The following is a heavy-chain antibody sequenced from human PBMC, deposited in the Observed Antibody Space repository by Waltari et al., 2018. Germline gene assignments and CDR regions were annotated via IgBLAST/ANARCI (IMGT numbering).Heavy chain of an antibody. V-gene: IGHV3-15*01. CDR1: GLTVTTAW. Sequence: EVHLVESGGGLVKPGGSLRLSCAGSGLTVTTAWLTWFGQDPGKGLEWVGLIKSKTDGGTIDYAAPVKGRFTISRDDSKNTLYLQMNSLKTEDTALYYCTTERDGSHEHWGQGTLVTVSS. CDR3: TTERDGSHEH. CDR2: IKSKTDGGTI. D-gene: IGHD6-19*01. J-gene: IGHJ4*02.